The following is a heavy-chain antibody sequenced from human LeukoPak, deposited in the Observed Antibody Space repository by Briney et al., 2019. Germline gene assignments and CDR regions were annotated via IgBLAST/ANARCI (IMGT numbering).Heavy chain of an antibody. D-gene: IGHD3-10*01. V-gene: IGHV3-53*01. J-gene: IGHJ6*03. CDR3: ARAGRITMVRGATYYYYYYMDV. Sequence: GGSLRLSCAASGFTVSSNYMSWVRQAPGKGLEWVSIIYSGGSTFYADSVKGRFTISRDNSKNTLYLQMNSLRAEDTAVYYCARAGRITMVRGATYYYYYYMDVWGKGTTVTVSS. CDR2: IYSGGST. CDR1: GFTVSSNY.